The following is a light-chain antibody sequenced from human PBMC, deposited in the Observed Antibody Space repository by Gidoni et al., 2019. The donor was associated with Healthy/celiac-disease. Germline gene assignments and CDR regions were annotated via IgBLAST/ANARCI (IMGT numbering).Light chain of an antibody. CDR2: EAS. V-gene: IGKV1-33*01. Sequence: DIQMTQSPSSLSASVGDRVTIPCQASQDISNYLNWYQQKPWKAPKLLIYEASNLETGVPPRFSGSGSGTDFTFTISSLQPEDIATYYCQQYDNLPLTFGPGTKVDIK. CDR3: QQYDNLPLT. J-gene: IGKJ3*01. CDR1: QDISNY.